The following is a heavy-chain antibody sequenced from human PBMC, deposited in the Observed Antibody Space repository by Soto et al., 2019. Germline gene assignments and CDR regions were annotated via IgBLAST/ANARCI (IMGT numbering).Heavy chain of an antibody. CDR1: GFTFSSYE. Sequence: PGGSLRLSCAASGFTFSSYEMNWVRQAPGKGLEWVSYISSSGSTIYYADSVKGRFTISRDSAKNSLYLQMNSLRAEDTAVYYCAMIAKYYYGSSGYSQWWGQGTLATVSS. D-gene: IGHD3-22*01. CDR2: ISSSGSTI. CDR3: AMIAKYYYGSSGYSQW. V-gene: IGHV3-48*03. J-gene: IGHJ4*02.